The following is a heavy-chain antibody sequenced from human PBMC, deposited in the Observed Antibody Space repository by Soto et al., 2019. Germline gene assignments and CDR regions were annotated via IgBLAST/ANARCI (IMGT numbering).Heavy chain of an antibody. J-gene: IGHJ6*02. CDR2: INPNSGGT. V-gene: IGHV1-2*04. Sequence: ASVKVSCKASGYTFTSYDINWVRQAPGQGLEWMGWINPNSGGTNYAQKFQGWVTTTRDTSISTAYMELSRLRSDDTAVYYCARSTGTVTYGVDVWGQGTTVTVS. CDR1: GYTFTSYD. D-gene: IGHD1-1*01. CDR3: ARSTGTVTYGVDV.